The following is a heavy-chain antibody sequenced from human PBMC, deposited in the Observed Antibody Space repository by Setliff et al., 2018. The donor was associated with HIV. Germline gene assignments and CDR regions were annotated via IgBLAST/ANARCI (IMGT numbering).Heavy chain of an antibody. Sequence: GASVKVSCKASRGTFTSYAFSWVRQAPGQGPEWMGGIIAILSIPSYAQKFQGRVTITADKSTGTAYMELKSLRSEDTAVYYCATGPPYCSGGSCYSALHHWGQGTLVTVSS. CDR3: ATGPPYCSGGSCYSALHH. CDR2: IIAILSIP. CDR1: RGTFTSYA. D-gene: IGHD2-15*01. V-gene: IGHV1-69*10. J-gene: IGHJ1*01.